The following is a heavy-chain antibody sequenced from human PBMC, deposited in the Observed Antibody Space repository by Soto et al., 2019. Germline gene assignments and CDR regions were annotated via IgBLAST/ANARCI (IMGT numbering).Heavy chain of an antibody. Sequence: QPGGSLRLSCAASGFTFNKCAMSWVRQAPGKGLEWVSGLSGSGATTFYADSVRGRFTISRDNAKNSLYLQMNSLRAEDTAVYYCAREEYYYDSSGYYWDYFDYWGQGTLVTVSS. V-gene: IGHV3-23*01. J-gene: IGHJ4*02. CDR3: AREEYYYDSSGYYWDYFDY. CDR1: GFTFNKCA. CDR2: LSGSGATT. D-gene: IGHD3-22*01.